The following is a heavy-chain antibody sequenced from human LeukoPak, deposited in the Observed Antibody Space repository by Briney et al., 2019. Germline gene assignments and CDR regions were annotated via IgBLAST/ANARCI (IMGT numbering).Heavy chain of an antibody. D-gene: IGHD4-23*01. CDR1: GGSISSYY. J-gene: IGHJ3*02. Sequence: PSETLSLTCTVSGGSISSYYWSWIRQPPGKGLEWIGYIYYSGSSNYNPSLKSRVTISVLTSKNRFSLKLSSVTAADTAVYYCATLTGGDDAFDIWGQGTMVTVSS. CDR3: ATLTGGDDAFDI. CDR2: IYYSGSS. V-gene: IGHV4-59*01.